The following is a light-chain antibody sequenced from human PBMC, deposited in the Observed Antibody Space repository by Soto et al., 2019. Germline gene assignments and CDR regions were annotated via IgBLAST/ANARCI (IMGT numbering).Light chain of an antibody. CDR1: NIGGQS. CDR3: QVWDTLIDHPVV. CDR2: DDR. J-gene: IGLJ3*02. Sequence: SYVLTQPPSVSVAPGQTARITCGGHNIGGQSVHWYQQNPGQAPVLVVYDDRDRPSGIPERFSGSNSGDAATLTISRVEAGDDADYFCQVWDTLIDHPVVFGGGTKVTVL. V-gene: IGLV3-21*02.